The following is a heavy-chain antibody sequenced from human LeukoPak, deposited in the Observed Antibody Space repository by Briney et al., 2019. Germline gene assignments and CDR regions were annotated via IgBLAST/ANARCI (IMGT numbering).Heavy chain of an antibody. CDR2: IYYSGST. J-gene: IGHJ5*02. Sequence: SETLSLTCTVSGGSISGSSYYWGWIRQPPGKGLEWIGYIYYSGSTNYNPSLKSRVTISVDTSKNQFSLKLSSVTAADTAVYYCARPWDQVGFDPWGQGTLVSVSS. CDR3: ARPWDQVGFDP. D-gene: IGHD1-26*01. CDR1: GGSISGSSYY. V-gene: IGHV4-61*05.